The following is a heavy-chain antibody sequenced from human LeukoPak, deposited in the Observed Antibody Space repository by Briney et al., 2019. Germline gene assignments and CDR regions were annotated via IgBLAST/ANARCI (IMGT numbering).Heavy chain of an antibody. CDR2: IYYGGST. CDR3: ARDKGEYYDSSGYLDY. J-gene: IGHJ4*02. D-gene: IGHD3-22*01. V-gene: IGHV4-39*01. Sequence: SETLSLTCTVSGGSFSSSSYYWGWIRQPPGTGLEWIGSIYYGGSTYSNPSLKSRVTISVHTSKNQFSLKLSSVTAADTAMYYCARDKGEYYDSSGYLDYSGPGTLVTVSS. CDR1: GGSFSSSSYY.